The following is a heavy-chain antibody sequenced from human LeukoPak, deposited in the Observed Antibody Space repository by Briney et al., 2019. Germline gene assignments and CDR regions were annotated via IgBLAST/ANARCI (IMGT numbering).Heavy chain of an antibody. D-gene: IGHD3-10*01. CDR1: GGSISSGGYY. V-gene: IGHV4-30-2*01. Sequence: PSETLSLTCTVSGGSISSGGYYWSWIRQPPGKGLEWIGYIYHSGSTYYNPSLKSRVTISVDRSKNQFPLKLSSVTAADTAVYYCARRPFRSGSYDYHLGYWGQGTLVTVSS. CDR3: ARRPFRSGSYDYHLGY. J-gene: IGHJ4*02. CDR2: IYHSGST.